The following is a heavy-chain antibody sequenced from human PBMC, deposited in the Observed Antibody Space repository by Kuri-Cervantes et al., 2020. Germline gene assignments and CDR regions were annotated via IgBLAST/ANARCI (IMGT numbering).Heavy chain of an antibody. D-gene: IGHD5-24*01. CDR2: ISTDGNES. J-gene: IGHJ4*02. CDR3: TRDSWLSLDY. Sequence: GESLKISCVASGFSFTNNWMHWGRQAPGKGLVWVSRISTDGNESIYADSVKGRFTMSRDNAKNTVHLQMNSLRAEDTAVYYCTRDSWLSLDYWGQGILVTVSS. CDR1: GFSFTNNW. V-gene: IGHV3-74*01.